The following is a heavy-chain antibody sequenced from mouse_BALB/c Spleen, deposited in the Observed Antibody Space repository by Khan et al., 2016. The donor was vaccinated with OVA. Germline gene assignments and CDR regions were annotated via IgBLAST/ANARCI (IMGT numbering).Heavy chain of an antibody. V-gene: IGHV2-6-5*01. CDR3: AKDPPYYAIDY. CDR1: GFSLTDYA. Sequence: QVQLKESGPGLVAPSQSLSITCTVSGFSLTDYAVSWIRQPPGKGLEWLGVIWAGGSQYYNSALKSRLSISKDNSRSQVFLNMNSLQTDDTAMYFCAKDPPYYAIDYWGQGTSVTVSS. J-gene: IGHJ4*01. CDR2: IWAGGSQ.